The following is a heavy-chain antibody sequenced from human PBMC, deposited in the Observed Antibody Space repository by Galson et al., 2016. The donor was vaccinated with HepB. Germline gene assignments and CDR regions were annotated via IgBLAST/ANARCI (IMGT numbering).Heavy chain of an antibody. Sequence: LSLTCAVYGGSFSGYYWSWIRQPPGKGLEWIGEIDHSRSTNYNPSLKSRVTISVDTSKNQFSLNLSSVTAADTAVYYCARGGTSYYYDTSGYYYWGQGTLVTVSS. CDR2: IDHSRST. CDR3: ARGGTSYYYDTSGYYY. J-gene: IGHJ4*02. D-gene: IGHD3-22*01. CDR1: GGSFSGYY. V-gene: IGHV4-34*01.